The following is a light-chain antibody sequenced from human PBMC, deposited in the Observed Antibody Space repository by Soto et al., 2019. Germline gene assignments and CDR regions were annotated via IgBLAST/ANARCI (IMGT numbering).Light chain of an antibody. CDR1: QSVSGSY. CDR3: NQYGSSPRT. V-gene: IGKV3-20*01. J-gene: IGKJ1*01. Sequence: EIVLTQSPDTLSLSPGERATLSCRASQSVSGSYLAWYQQKPGQAPRLVIYGASSRATGIPDRFSASGYGTDFTLTISRLEPEDFAVYYCNQYGSSPRTFGQGTKVEIK. CDR2: GAS.